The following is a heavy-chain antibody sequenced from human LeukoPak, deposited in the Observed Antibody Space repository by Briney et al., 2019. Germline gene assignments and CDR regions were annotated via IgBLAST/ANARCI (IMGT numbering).Heavy chain of an antibody. CDR3: TRPTAGGWFDP. CDR2: IRSKANSYAT. Sequence: GGSLRLSCAASGLTFSGSAMNWVRQASGKGLEWVARIRSKANSYATAYAASMKGRFTISRDDSKNTAYLQMDSLKTEDTAMYYCTRPTAGGWFDPWGQGTLVIVSS. D-gene: IGHD4-17*01. J-gene: IGHJ5*02. CDR1: GLTFSGSA. V-gene: IGHV3-73*01.